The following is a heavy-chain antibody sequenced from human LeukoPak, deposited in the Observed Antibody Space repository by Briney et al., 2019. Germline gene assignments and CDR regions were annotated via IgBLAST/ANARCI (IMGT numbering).Heavy chain of an antibody. CDR2: MNPNSGNT. CDR3: ARVPSRFRAAADKRGLVY. V-gene: IGHV1-8*01. CDR1: GYTFASYD. Sequence: GASVKVSCKASGYTFASYDINWVRQATGQGLEWMGWMNPNSGNTGYAQKFQGRVTMTRNTSISTAYMELSSLRSEDTAVYYCARVPSRFRAAADKRGLVYWGQGTLVTVSS. J-gene: IGHJ4*02. D-gene: IGHD6-13*01.